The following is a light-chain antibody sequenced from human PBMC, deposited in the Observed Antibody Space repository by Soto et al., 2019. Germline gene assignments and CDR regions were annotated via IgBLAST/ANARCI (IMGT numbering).Light chain of an antibody. V-gene: IGKV3-15*01. CDR2: GAS. Sequence: EIVMTQSPATLSVSPGERATLSCRASQSISTNLAWYQQKPGQAPRLLIYGASTRATGIPARFSGSGSGTDFTLTISSLPSEDCAVYYCHQYNNWPPLTFGGGTKVEIK. CDR3: HQYNNWPPLT. J-gene: IGKJ4*01. CDR1: QSISTN.